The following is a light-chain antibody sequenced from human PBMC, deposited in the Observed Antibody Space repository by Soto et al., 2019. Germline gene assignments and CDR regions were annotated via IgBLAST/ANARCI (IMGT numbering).Light chain of an antibody. CDR1: SSDVGAYNY. V-gene: IGLV2-14*01. CDR3: SSKRDSSTLFV. CDR2: EVT. J-gene: IGLJ1*01. Sequence: QSALTQPASVSGSPGQSITISCTGTSSDVGAYNYVSWYQHHPGKVPKLLIYEVTNRPSGVSDRFSGPKSGNTASLTISGLQAEDEADYYCSSKRDSSTLFVFGTGTKVNVL.